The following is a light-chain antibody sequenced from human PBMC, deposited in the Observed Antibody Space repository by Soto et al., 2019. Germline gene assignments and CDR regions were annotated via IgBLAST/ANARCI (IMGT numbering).Light chain of an antibody. CDR3: CPYAGSYSYV. V-gene: IGLV2-11*01. J-gene: IGLJ1*01. Sequence: QSVLTQPRSVSGSPGQSVAISCTGTSSDVGGYNYVSWYQQHPGKAPKLIIYDVTKRPSGVPDRFSGSSSGNTASLTISGLQAEDEADYFCCPYAGSYSYVFGTGTKVTVL. CDR2: DVT. CDR1: SSDVGGYNY.